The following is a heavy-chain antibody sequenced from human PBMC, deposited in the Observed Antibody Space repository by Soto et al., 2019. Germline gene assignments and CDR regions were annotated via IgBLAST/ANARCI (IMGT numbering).Heavy chain of an antibody. Sequence: ASVKVSCKASGYTFTGYYMHWVRQAPGQGLEWMGWINPNSGGTNYAQKFQGRVTMTRDTSISTAYMELSRLGSDDTAVYYCAREFRYYYDSSGYYPLDYWGQGTLVTVSS. CDR1: GYTFTGYY. V-gene: IGHV1-2*02. CDR3: AREFRYYYDSSGYYPLDY. D-gene: IGHD3-22*01. J-gene: IGHJ4*02. CDR2: INPNSGGT.